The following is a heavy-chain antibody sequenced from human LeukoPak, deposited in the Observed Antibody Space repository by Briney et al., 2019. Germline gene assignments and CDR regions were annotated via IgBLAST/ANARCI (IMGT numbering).Heavy chain of an antibody. CDR3: AKAQEISSGWYGDYYYYYYMDV. CDR2: ISTSSSYI. J-gene: IGHJ6*03. V-gene: IGHV3-21*01. D-gene: IGHD6-19*01. CDR1: GFIFSRYS. Sequence: GGSLRLSCEASGFIFSRYSMNWVRQAPGKGLEWVSSISTSSSYIYYADSVKGRFTISRDKSKNTLYLQMNSLRAEDTAVYYCAKAQEISSGWYGDYYYYYYMDVWGKGTTVTISS.